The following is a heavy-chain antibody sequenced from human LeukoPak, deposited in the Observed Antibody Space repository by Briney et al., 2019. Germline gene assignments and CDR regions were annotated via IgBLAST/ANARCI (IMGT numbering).Heavy chain of an antibody. J-gene: IGHJ4*02. D-gene: IGHD3-10*01. Sequence: ASVKVSCKASGGTFGSYAISWVRQAPGQGLEWMGWINPNSGGTNYAQKFQGRVTMTRDTSISTAYMELSSLRSEDTAVYYCARDPRGGHFDYWGQGTLVTVSS. CDR2: INPNSGGT. CDR1: GGTFGSYA. CDR3: ARDPRGGHFDY. V-gene: IGHV1-2*02.